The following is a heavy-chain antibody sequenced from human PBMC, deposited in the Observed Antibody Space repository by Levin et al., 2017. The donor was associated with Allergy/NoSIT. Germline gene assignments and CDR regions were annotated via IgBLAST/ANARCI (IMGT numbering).Heavy chain of an antibody. CDR3: AKGGDMDV. Sequence: GGSLRLSCVASGFTFSTYGMHWVRQAPGRGLEWVTIITPDGGHKYYADSVKGRFTVSRDNSNNTLYLQMSSLRTEDTAVYYCAKGGDMDVWGQGTTVTVSS. J-gene: IGHJ6*02. CDR2: ITPDGGHK. CDR1: GFTFSTYG. V-gene: IGHV3-30*18. D-gene: IGHD1-26*01.